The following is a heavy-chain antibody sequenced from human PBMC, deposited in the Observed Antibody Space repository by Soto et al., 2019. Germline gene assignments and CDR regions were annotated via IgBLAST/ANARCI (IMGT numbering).Heavy chain of an antibody. J-gene: IGHJ6*03. CDR3: ARERVPYCSGGSCYERSYYYYYMDV. CDR1: GFTFSSYW. V-gene: IGHV3-7*01. Sequence: GESLKISCAASGFTFSSYWMSWVRQAPGKGLEWVANIKQDGSEKYYVDSVKGRFTISRDNAKNSLYLQMNSLRAEDTAVYYCARERVPYCSGGSCYERSYYYYYMDVWGKGTTVTVSS. D-gene: IGHD2-15*01. CDR2: IKQDGSEK.